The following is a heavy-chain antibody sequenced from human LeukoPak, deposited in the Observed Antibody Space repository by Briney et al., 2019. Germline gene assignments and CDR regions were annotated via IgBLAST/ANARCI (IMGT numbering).Heavy chain of an antibody. Sequence: SGGSLRLSCAASGFTFSNYGMTWVRQAPGKGLEWVSGISGSGGSTYYADSVKGRFTISRDSAKNSLYLQMNSLRAEDTAVYYCARIGNSGYYYFDSWGQGTLVTVSS. CDR2: ISGSGGST. CDR1: GFTFSNYG. D-gene: IGHD3-22*01. J-gene: IGHJ4*02. CDR3: ARIGNSGYYYFDS. V-gene: IGHV3-23*01.